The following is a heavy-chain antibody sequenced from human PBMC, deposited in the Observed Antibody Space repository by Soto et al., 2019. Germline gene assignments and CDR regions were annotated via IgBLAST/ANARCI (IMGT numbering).Heavy chain of an antibody. V-gene: IGHV3-15*01. CDR2: IKKKTDGGTT. CDR3: RTQWLD. CDR1: GFTFSDAW. D-gene: IGHD6-19*01. Sequence: EVQLVESGGGLVKPGGSLRLSCAASGFTFSDAWMSWVRQAPGKGLEWVGLIKKKTDGGTTDYAAPVKGRFTISRDDSKNTLYLQMSSLKTDDPAVYYCRTQWLDWGQGTLVTVSS. J-gene: IGHJ4*02.